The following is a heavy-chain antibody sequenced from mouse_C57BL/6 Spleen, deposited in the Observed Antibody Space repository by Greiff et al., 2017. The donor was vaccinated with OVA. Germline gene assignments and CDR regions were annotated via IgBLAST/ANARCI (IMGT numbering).Heavy chain of an antibody. CDR2: IHPSDSDT. CDR1: GYTFTSYW. CDR3: DRGNYDYDGGYFDV. J-gene: IGHJ1*03. Sequence: QVQLQQPGAELVKPGASVKVSCKASGYTFTSYWMHWVKQRPGQGLEWSGRIHPSDSDTNYNQKFKGKATLTLDKSSSTAYMQLSSLTSEDSAVDYCDRGNYDYDGGYFDVWGTGTTVTVSS. D-gene: IGHD2-4*01. V-gene: IGHV1-74*01.